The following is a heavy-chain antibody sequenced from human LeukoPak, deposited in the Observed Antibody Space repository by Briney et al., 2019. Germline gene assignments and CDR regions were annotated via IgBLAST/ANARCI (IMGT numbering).Heavy chain of an antibody. J-gene: IGHJ4*02. V-gene: IGHV1-18*01. Sequence: ASVKVSCKASGYTFTSYGISWVRQAPGQGLEWMGWISAYNGSTNYAQKLQGRVTMTTDTSTSTAYMELRSLRSDDTAVYYCARGDTAFSPYYFDYWGQGTLVTVSS. CDR3: ARGDTAFSPYYFDY. D-gene: IGHD5-18*01. CDR1: GYTFTSYG. CDR2: ISAYNGST.